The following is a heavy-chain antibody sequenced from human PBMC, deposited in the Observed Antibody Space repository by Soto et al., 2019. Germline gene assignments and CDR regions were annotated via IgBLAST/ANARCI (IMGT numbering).Heavy chain of an antibody. D-gene: IGHD2-15*01. V-gene: IGHV4-31*03. Sequence: PSETLSLTCTVSGGSISSGGYYWSWIRQHPGKGLEWIGYIYYSGSTYYNPSLKSRVTISVDTSKNQFSLKLSSVTAADTAVYYCARMGIGYCSGGSCCGWGVVDYWGQGTLVTVSS. J-gene: IGHJ4*02. CDR3: ARMGIGYCSGGSCCGWGVVDY. CDR1: GGSISSGGYY. CDR2: IYYSGST.